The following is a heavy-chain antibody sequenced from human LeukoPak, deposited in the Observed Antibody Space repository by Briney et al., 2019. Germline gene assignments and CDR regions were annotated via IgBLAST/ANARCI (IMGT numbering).Heavy chain of an antibody. D-gene: IGHD3-3*01. J-gene: IGHJ6*03. Sequence: GRSLRLSCAASGFTFSSYAMHWVRQAPGKGLEWVAVISYDGSNKYYADSVKGRFTISRDNSKNTLYLQMNSLRAEDTAVYYCARVPYYDVLENYYYYMDVWGKGTTVTVSS. V-gene: IGHV3-30*14. CDR1: GFTFSSYA. CDR2: ISYDGSNK. CDR3: ARVPYYDVLENYYYYMDV.